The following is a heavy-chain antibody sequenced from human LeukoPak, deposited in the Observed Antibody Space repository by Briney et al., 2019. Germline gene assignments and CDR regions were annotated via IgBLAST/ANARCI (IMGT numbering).Heavy chain of an antibody. D-gene: IGHD6-19*01. J-gene: IGHJ6*03. CDR1: GYTFTGYY. CDR3: ARVGEGSSGWYYYYYYMDV. Sequence: ASVKVSCKASGYTFTGYYMHWVRQAPGQGLEWMGRINPNSGGTNYAQKFQGRVTMTRDTSTSTAYMDLRSLRSDDTAVYYCARVGEGSSGWYYYYYYMDVWGKGTTVTVSS. CDR2: INPNSGGT. V-gene: IGHV1-2*06.